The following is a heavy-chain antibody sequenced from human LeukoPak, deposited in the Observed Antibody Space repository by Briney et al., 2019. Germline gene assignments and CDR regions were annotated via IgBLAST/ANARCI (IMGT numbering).Heavy chain of an antibody. Sequence: GGSLRLSCAASGFTFSSYAMSWVRQAPGKGLEWVSAISGSGGSTYYADSVKGRFTISRDNSKNTLYLQMNSLRAEGTAVYYCAKDIVVVPAAIDNWGQGTLVTVSS. CDR1: GFTFSSYA. CDR2: ISGSGGST. V-gene: IGHV3-23*01. J-gene: IGHJ4*02. D-gene: IGHD2-2*01. CDR3: AKDIVVVPAAIDN.